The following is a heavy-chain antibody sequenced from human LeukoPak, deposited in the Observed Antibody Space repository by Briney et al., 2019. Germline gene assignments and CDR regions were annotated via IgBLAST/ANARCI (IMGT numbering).Heavy chain of an antibody. D-gene: IGHD5-12*01. CDR1: GGSISSSSYY. Sequence: NPSETLSLTCTVSGGSISSSSYYWGWIRQPPGKGLEWVSYISSSGSTIYYADSVKGRFTISRDNAKNSLYLQMNSLRAEDTAVYYCARDSIPAPPWLRKYFDYWGQGTLVTVSS. J-gene: IGHJ4*02. V-gene: IGHV3-11*04. CDR3: ARDSIPAPPWLRKYFDY. CDR2: ISSSGSTI.